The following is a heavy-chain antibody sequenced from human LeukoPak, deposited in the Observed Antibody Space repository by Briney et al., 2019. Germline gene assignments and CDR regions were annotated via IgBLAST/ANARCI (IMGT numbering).Heavy chain of an antibody. CDR1: GGSISSYY. CDR3: ARGFRLRFLEWLPKPVYPHYFDY. J-gene: IGHJ4*02. CDR2: IYYSGST. D-gene: IGHD3-3*01. Sequence: SETLSLTCTVSGGSISSYYWSWIRQPPGKGLEWIGYIYYSGSTNYNPSLKSRVTISVDTSKNQFSLKLSSVTAADTAVYYCARGFRLRFLEWLPKPVYPHYFDYWGQGTLVTVSS. V-gene: IGHV4-59*12.